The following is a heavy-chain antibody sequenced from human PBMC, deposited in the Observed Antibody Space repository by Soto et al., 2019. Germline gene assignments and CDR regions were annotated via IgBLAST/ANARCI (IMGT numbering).Heavy chain of an antibody. J-gene: IGHJ6*02. CDR2: ISSSGSTI. Sequence: PGGSLRLSCAGSGFTFSDYYMSWIRQAPGKGLECISYISSSGSTIYYADSVKGRFTISRDNAKNSLYLQMNSLKTEDTAVYYCTRHPAVAGAYRGMDVWGQGTTVTAP. D-gene: IGHD6-19*01. V-gene: IGHV3-11*01. CDR3: TRHPAVAGAYRGMDV. CDR1: GFTFSDYY.